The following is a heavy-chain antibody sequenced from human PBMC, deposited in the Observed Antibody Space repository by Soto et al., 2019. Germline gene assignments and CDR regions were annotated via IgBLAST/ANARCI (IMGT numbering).Heavy chain of an antibody. CDR2: MYNTGST. V-gene: IGHV4-59*08. Sequence: PSETLSLTCTVSGGSISGYYWSWIRQPPVKGLEWIGYMYNTGSTVYNPSLKSRVTISVDTSKNQFSLKLSSVTAADTAVYYCARVVVVAATVWFDPWGQGTLVTVSS. CDR3: ARVVVVAATVWFDP. J-gene: IGHJ5*02. D-gene: IGHD2-15*01. CDR1: GGSISGYY.